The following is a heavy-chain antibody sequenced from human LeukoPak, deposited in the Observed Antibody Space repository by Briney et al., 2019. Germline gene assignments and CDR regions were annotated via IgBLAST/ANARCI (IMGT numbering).Heavy chain of an antibody. D-gene: IGHD5-18*01. CDR3: ARVFGGYSYGYEDY. J-gene: IGHJ4*02. CDR2: ISAYNGNT. CDR1: GYTFTSYG. Sequence: ASVKVSCKASGYTFTSYGISWVRQAPGQGLEWMGWISAYNGNTNYAQKLQGRVTMTTDTSTSTAYMELRSLRSDDTAVYYCARVFGGYSYGYEDYWGQGTLVTVSS. V-gene: IGHV1-18*01.